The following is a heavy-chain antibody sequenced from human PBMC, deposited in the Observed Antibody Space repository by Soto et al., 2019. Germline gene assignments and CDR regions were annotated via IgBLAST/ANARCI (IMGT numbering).Heavy chain of an antibody. CDR1: GYTFTSYA. CDR3: ARDVTWYIGMAV. CDR2: INAGNGNT. D-gene: IGHD6-13*01. J-gene: IGHJ6*02. V-gene: IGHV1-3*01. Sequence: ASVKVSCKASGYTFTSYAMHWVRQAPGQRLEWMGWINAGNGNTKYSQKLQGRVTITRDTSASTAYMELSSLRSEDTAVYYCARDVTWYIGMAVWGQGTTVTVSS.